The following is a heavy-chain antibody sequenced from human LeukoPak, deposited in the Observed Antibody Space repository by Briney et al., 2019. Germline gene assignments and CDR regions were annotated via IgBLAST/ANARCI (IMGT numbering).Heavy chain of an antibody. CDR3: ARRCSSTSCSVYYYGMDV. J-gene: IGHJ6*02. Sequence: SETLSVTCTVSGGSISSRSYYWGGIRQPPGKGVEGIGCIYYSGSTYYNPSLKSRVTISADTSKNQFSHKLSSVTAADTAVYYCARRCSSTSCSVYYYGMDVWGQGTTVTVSS. CDR2: IYYSGST. V-gene: IGHV4-39*01. CDR1: GGSISSRSYY. D-gene: IGHD2-2*01.